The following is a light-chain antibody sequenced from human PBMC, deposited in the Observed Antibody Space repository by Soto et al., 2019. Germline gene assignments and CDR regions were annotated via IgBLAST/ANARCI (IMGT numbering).Light chain of an antibody. V-gene: IGLV2-14*01. Sequence: QSVLAQPASVSGSPGQSITISCTGTSSDVGGYKFVSWYQQHPGKAPKLIIYEVSNRPSGSSSRFSGSKSGNTASLTISGLQAEDEADYYCGSYTGSIYVFGTRTKV. CDR3: GSYTGSIYV. J-gene: IGLJ1*01. CDR2: EVS. CDR1: SSDVGGYKF.